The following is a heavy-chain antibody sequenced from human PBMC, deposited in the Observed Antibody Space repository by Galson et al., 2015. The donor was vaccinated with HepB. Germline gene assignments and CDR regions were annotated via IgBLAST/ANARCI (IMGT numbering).Heavy chain of an antibody. CDR3: AKDLGDNVRRGYYYYGMDL. J-gene: IGHJ6*02. D-gene: IGHD3-22*01. Sequence: SLRLSCAASAFTFSRSGMHWIRQAPGKGLEWLAVISYDETNKYYADSVKGRFTISRDNSKNTLYLQMNSLRSEDTAVYYCAKDLGDNVRRGYYYYGMDLWGQGTTVTVSS. V-gene: IGHV3-30*18. CDR2: ISYDETNK. CDR1: AFTFSRSG.